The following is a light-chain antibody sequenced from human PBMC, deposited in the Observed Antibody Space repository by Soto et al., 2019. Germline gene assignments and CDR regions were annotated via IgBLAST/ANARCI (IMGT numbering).Light chain of an antibody. CDR3: QQIYRTPLS. Sequence: DIQMTQSPSSLSASVGDRVTITCRASQSINNYLIWYQQKPGKAPKFLISGAFSLQRGVPSRFSGSGYGTDFTLTISCLQPEDFATYFCQQIYRTPLSFGGGTKVEIK. J-gene: IGKJ4*01. CDR2: GAF. V-gene: IGKV1-39*01. CDR1: QSINNY.